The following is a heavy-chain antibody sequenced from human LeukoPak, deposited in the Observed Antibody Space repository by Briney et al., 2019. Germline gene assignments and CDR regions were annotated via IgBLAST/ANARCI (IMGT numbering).Heavy chain of an antibody. CDR3: AKDFSRSWWFGMDV. V-gene: IGHV3-43*02. J-gene: IGHJ6*02. CDR1: GFTFSSYW. CDR2: IRGDGDVT. Sequence: GGSLRLSCAASGFTFSSYWMHWVRQAPGEGLVWVSVIRGDGDVTYYAVSVEGRFTISRDNSKNSLYLQMDSLRTEDTASYYCAKDFSRSWWFGMDVWGQGITVTVSS. D-gene: IGHD6-13*01.